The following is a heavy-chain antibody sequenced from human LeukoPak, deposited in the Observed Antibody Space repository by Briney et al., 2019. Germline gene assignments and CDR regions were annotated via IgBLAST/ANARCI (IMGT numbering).Heavy chain of an antibody. Sequence: GESLKISCKGSGYSFTSYWIGWVRQMPGKGLEWMGIIYPGDSDTRYSPSFQGQVTISADKSISTPYLQWSSLKASDTAMYYCARRIVGATTSDYYYYMDVWGKGTTVTVSS. J-gene: IGHJ6*03. D-gene: IGHD1-26*01. CDR3: ARRIVGATTSDYYYYMDV. V-gene: IGHV5-51*01. CDR1: GYSFTSYW. CDR2: IYPGDSDT.